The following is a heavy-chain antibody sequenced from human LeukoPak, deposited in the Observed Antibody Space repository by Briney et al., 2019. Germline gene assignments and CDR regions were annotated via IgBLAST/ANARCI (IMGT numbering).Heavy chain of an antibody. J-gene: IGHJ4*02. V-gene: IGHV1-46*01. Sequence: ASVNVSCKASGYTFINCYMHWVRQAPGQGLEWMGIINPSGGTTSYAQNFQGRVTMTRDTSTSTVYMELSSLRSEDTAVYYCAREIGPRQLHLWGSAFDYWGQGTLVTVSS. CDR3: AREIGPRQLHLWGSAFDY. D-gene: IGHD5-18*01. CDR1: GYTFINCY. CDR2: INPSGGTT.